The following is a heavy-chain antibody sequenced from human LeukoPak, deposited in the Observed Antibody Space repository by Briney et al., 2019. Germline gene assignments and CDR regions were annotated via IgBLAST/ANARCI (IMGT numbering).Heavy chain of an antibody. J-gene: IGHJ4*02. CDR2: MNPNRGNT. CDR3: ARGPRYYDSSGYYYDDY. D-gene: IGHD3-22*01. Sequence: ASVKVSCKASGYTFTSYDINWVRQATGQELEWMGWMNPNRGNTGYAQKFQGRVTISRNTSISTAYMELSILRAEDTAVYYCARGPRYYDSSGYYYDDYWGQGTLVTVSS. V-gene: IGHV1-8*03. CDR1: GYTFTSYD.